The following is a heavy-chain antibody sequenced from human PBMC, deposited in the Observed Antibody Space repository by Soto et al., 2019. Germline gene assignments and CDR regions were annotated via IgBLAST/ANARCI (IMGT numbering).Heavy chain of an antibody. J-gene: IGHJ3*02. V-gene: IGHV1-58*02. CDR1: GYTFTSYD. CDR3: AADSQVYDSSGYTI. D-gene: IGHD3-22*01. Sequence: SVKVSCKASGYTFTSYDINWVRQATGQGLEWIGWIVVGSGNTNYAQKFQERVTITRDMSTSTAYMELSSLRSEDTAVYYCAADSQVYDSSGYTIWGQGTMVTVSS. CDR2: IVVGSGNT.